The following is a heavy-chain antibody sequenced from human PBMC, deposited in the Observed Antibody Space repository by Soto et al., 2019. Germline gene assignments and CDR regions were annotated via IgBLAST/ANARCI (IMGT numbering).Heavy chain of an antibody. D-gene: IGHD3-3*01. CDR3: ARGITILGVVTTYYYYYYMDV. J-gene: IGHJ6*03. V-gene: IGHV1-69*13. Sequence: SVKVSCKASGGTFSSYAISWVRQAPGQGLEWMGGIIPIFGTANYAQKFQGRVTITADESTSTAYMELSSLRSEDTAVYYCARGITILGVVTTYYYYYYMDVWGKGTTVTVSS. CDR2: IIPIFGTA. CDR1: GGTFSSYA.